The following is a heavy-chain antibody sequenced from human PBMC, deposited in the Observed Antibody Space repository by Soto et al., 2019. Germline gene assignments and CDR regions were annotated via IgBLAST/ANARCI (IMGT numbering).Heavy chain of an antibody. D-gene: IGHD1-26*01. CDR1: GFIFRNYA. V-gene: IGHV3-30*04. Sequence: GALRLSCAASGFIFRNYAIHWVRQAPGKGLEWVAVISRDGSHKYYLDSVKGRFTISRDNSKDTVNLLMNSLRDDDSAMYYCARSRNSAVADSFDFWGQGTLVTVYS. CDR2: ISRDGSHK. J-gene: IGHJ4*02. CDR3: ARSRNSAVADSFDF.